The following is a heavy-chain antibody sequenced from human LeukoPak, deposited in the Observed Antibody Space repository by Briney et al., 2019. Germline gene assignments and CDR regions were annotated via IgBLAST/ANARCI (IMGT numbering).Heavy chain of an antibody. CDR2: IYSGGST. D-gene: IGHD3-10*01. V-gene: IGHV3-66*04. Sequence: GGSLRLSCAASEFSVGSNYMTWVRQAPGKVLEWVSLIYSGGSTYYADSVKGRFTISRDNAKDSLYLQMNSLRVEDTAVYYCAKLAKYFYGSETYYFFEHWGQGTPVTASS. CDR1: EFSVGSNY. J-gene: IGHJ4*02. CDR3: AKLAKYFYGSETYYFFEH.